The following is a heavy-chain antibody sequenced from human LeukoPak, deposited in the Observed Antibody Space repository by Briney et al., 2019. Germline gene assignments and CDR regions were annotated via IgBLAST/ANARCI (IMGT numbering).Heavy chain of an antibody. CDR3: ARPYCSSTSCPTFDD. V-gene: IGHV3-48*01. Sequence: QPGGSLRLSCAASGFTFSNYNMNWVRQAPGKGLEWVSYISSDGYTIFYADSVQRRFTISRDNAKNSLFLQMHSLRAEDTAMYYCARPYCSSTSCPTFDDWGQGTLVTVSS. CDR1: GFTFSNYN. D-gene: IGHD2-2*01. CDR2: ISSDGYTI. J-gene: IGHJ4*02.